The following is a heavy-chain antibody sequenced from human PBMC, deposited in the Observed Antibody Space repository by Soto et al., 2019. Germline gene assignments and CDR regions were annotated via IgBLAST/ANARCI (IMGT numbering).Heavy chain of an antibody. Sequence: EVQLVESGGGLVKPGESLRLSCAASGFILNNAWMNWVRQAPGKGLEWVGRVKRNSDGGTIDYAAPVKGRFTISRDGSRNTMYLQMDSLKPEDTAVYYCTKVISSWYVDYWGQGTRLTVSS. CDR3: TKVISSWYVDY. V-gene: IGHV3-15*05. CDR2: VKRNSDGGTI. CDR1: GFILNNAW. D-gene: IGHD6-13*01. J-gene: IGHJ4*02.